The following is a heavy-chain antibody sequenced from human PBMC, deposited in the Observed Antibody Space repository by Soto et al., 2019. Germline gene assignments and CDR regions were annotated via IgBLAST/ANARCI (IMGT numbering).Heavy chain of an antibody. CDR2: ISAAGDP. CDR3: ARTDRDFYGLDV. V-gene: IGHV3-13*05. CDR1: GFTFRNYD. Sequence: EVQLVGSGGGLVQPGGSLRLSCEASGFTFRNYDKHWVRQGTGKGLEWVSGISAAGDPDYADSVEGRFTISRENAQNSFFLQMNSLRVGDTAVYFCARTDRDFYGLDVWGQGTTVIVPS. J-gene: IGHJ6*02.